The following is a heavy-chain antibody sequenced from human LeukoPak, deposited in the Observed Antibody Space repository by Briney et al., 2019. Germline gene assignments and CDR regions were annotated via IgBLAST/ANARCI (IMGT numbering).Heavy chain of an antibody. CDR3: SIPPPTLYSSGLFGY. Sequence: ASVKVSCKASGYTFTSYGISWVRQAPGQGLEWMGWISAYNDNTNYAQKLQGRVTMTTDTSTSTAYMELRSLRSDDTDVYYCSIPPPTLYSSGLFGYWGQGTLVTVSS. J-gene: IGHJ4*02. CDR2: ISAYNDNT. V-gene: IGHV1-18*01. CDR1: GYTFTSYG. D-gene: IGHD6-19*01.